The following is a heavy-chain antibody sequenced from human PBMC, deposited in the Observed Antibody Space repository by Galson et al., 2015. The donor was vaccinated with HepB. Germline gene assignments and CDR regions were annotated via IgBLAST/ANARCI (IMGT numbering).Heavy chain of an antibody. CDR1: GDTFSSNA. V-gene: IGHV1-69*04. D-gene: IGHD6-6*01. Sequence: SVKVSCKASGDTFSSNAIGWVRQAPGQGLEWMGRIIPIHGIANHAQKFQGRVTITADKSTSTAYMELRSLRSEDTAVYYCARDSATRPFDYWGQGTLVTVSS. J-gene: IGHJ4*02. CDR2: IIPIHGIA. CDR3: ARDSATRPFDY.